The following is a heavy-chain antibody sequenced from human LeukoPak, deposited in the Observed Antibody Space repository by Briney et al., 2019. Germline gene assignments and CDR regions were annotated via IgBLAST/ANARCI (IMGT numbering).Heavy chain of an antibody. V-gene: IGHV3-74*01. CDR3: AKPTHPTYYYDSSLSY. Sequence: RTGGSLRLSCAASGFTFSSYWMHWVRQAPGKGLVWVSRINNDGSSTSYADSVKGRFTISRDNAKDTLYLQMNSLRAEDTAVYYCAKPTHPTYYYDSSLSYWGQGTLVTVSS. CDR2: INNDGSST. D-gene: IGHD3-22*01. CDR1: GFTFSSYW. J-gene: IGHJ4*02.